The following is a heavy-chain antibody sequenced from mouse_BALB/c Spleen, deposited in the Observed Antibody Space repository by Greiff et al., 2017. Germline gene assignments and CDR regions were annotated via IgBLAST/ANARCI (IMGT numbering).Heavy chain of an antibody. CDR1: GYSITSGYY. V-gene: IGHV3-6*02. Sequence: DVQLQESGPGLVKPSQSLSLTCSVTGYSITSGYYWNWIRQFPGNKLEWMGYISYDGSNNYNPSLKNRISITRDTSKNQFFLKLNSVTTEDTATYYCARDHYDYDEEDYFDYWGQGTTLTVSS. CDR2: ISYDGSN. CDR3: ARDHYDYDEEDYFDY. D-gene: IGHD2-4*01. J-gene: IGHJ2*01.